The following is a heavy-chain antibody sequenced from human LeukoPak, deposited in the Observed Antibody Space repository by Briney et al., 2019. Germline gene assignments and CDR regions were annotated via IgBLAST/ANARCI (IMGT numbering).Heavy chain of an antibody. D-gene: IGHD6-19*01. V-gene: IGHV3-21*04. CDR1: GFTFSSYS. Sequence: GGSLRLSCAASGFTFSSYSMNWVRQAPGKGLEWVSSISSSSSYIYYADSVKGRFTISRDNAKNSLYLQMNSLRAEDTALYYCAKDRGEALTSAYSSGWIDHWGQGTLVTVSS. CDR3: AKDRGEALTSAYSSGWIDH. CDR2: ISSSSSYI. J-gene: IGHJ4*02.